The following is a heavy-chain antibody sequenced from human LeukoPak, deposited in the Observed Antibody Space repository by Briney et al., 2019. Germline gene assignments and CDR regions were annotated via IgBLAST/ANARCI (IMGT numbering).Heavy chain of an antibody. CDR2: INHSGST. D-gene: IGHD3-3*01. J-gene: IGHJ4*02. Sequence: PSETLSLTCAVYGGSFSGYYWSWIRQPPGKGLEWIGEINHSGSTNYNPSLKSRVTISVDTSKNQFSLKLSSVTAADTAVYYCARVVYDFWSGQFDYWGQGTLVTVSS. V-gene: IGHV4-34*01. CDR1: GGSFSGYY. CDR3: ARVVYDFWSGQFDY.